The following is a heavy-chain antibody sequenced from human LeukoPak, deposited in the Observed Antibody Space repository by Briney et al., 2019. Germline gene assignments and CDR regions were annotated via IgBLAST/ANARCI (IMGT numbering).Heavy chain of an antibody. CDR2: IYRGGTT. CDR1: EFTVSSSY. Sequence: GGSLRLSCAASEFTVSSSYMSWVRQAPGKGLEWVSVIYRGGTTYYTDSVKGRFTISRDNSKNTLYLQMNNLRAEDTAVYYCARGQSHYFDSSGYGAFDIWGQGTMVTVAS. D-gene: IGHD3-22*01. CDR3: ARGQSHYFDSSGYGAFDI. J-gene: IGHJ3*02. V-gene: IGHV3-66*01.